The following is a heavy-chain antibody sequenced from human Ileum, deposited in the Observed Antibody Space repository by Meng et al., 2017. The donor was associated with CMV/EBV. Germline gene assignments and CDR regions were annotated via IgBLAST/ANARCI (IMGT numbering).Heavy chain of an antibody. CDR3: ARDLKPRYCSSTSCSPYNWFDP. V-gene: IGHV3-74*01. CDR1: GFTFSSYW. CDR2: INSDGSST. D-gene: IGHD2-2*01. J-gene: IGHJ5*02. Sequence: GESLKISCAASGFTFSSYWMHWVRQAPGKGLVWVSRINSDGSSTSYADSVKGRFTISRDNAKNTLYLQMNSLRAEDTAVYYCARDLKPRYCSSTSCSPYNWFDPWGQGTLVTGSS.